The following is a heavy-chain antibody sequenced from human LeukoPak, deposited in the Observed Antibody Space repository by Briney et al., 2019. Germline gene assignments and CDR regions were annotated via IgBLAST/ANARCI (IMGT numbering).Heavy chain of an antibody. CDR3: EKDAGWPFDY. CDR2: TSGNGVKT. D-gene: IGHD6-19*01. Sequence: GGSLRLSCAASGFIFSTYALSWVRQAPGKGLEWVSATSGNGVKTYYADSMKGRFTISRDNSKNTLYLQMNSLRAEDTAVYYCEKDAGWPFDYWGQGTLVTVSS. V-gene: IGHV3-23*01. J-gene: IGHJ4*02. CDR1: GFIFSTYA.